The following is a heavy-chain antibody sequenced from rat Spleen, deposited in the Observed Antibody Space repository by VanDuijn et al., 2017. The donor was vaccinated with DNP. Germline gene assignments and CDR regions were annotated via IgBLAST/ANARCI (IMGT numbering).Heavy chain of an antibody. CDR1: GVTFSDYS. Sequence: EVQLVESGGGLVQPGRSLKLSCAASGVTFSDYSMAWVRQAPKKGLEWVATIVYDGSSSYYGDSVTGRFTISRDNAKSTLYLQMDSLRSEDSATYYCTTRGNYGGYDYWGQGVMVTVSS. CDR2: IVYDGSSS. CDR3: TTRGNYGGYDY. J-gene: IGHJ2*01. V-gene: IGHV5S10*01. D-gene: IGHD1-11*01.